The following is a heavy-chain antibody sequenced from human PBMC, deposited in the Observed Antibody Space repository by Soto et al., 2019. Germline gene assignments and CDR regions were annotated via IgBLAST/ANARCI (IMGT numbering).Heavy chain of an antibody. J-gene: IGHJ4*02. D-gene: IGHD2-15*01. CDR3: ARGGGYCSGGSCLLDY. CDR2: IIPILGIA. CDR1: GGTFSSYT. V-gene: IGHV1-69*02. Sequence: QVQLVHSGAEVKKPGSSVKVSCKASGGTFSSYTISWVRQAPGQGLEWMGRIIPILGIANYAQKFQGRVTITADKSTSTAYMELSSLRSEDTAVYYCARGGGYCSGGSCLLDYWGQGTLVTVSS.